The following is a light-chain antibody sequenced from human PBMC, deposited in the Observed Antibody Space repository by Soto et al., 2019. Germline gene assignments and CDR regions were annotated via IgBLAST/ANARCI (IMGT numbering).Light chain of an antibody. CDR2: EGS. CDR1: TSDVGSYNL. CDR3: CSYAGSSTYV. Sequence: QSVLTQPASVSGSPGQSITISRTGTTSDVGSYNLVSWYQQHPDKAPKLMIYEGSKRPSGVSNRFSGSKSGNTASLTISGLQAEDESDYYCCSYAGSSTYVFGTGTKVTVL. J-gene: IGLJ1*01. V-gene: IGLV2-23*01.